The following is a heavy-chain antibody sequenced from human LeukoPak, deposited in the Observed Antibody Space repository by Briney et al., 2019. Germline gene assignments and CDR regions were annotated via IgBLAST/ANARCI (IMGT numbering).Heavy chain of an antibody. J-gene: IGHJ5*02. D-gene: IGHD4/OR15-4a*01. CDR2: INSDGSST. CDR1: GFTFSSYW. V-gene: IGHV3-74*01. CDR3: ARAPPTFLTHRFDP. Sequence: PGGSLRLSCAASGFTFSSYWMHWVRQAPGKGLVWVSRINSDGSSTSYADSVKGRFTISRDTAKNTLYLDMNSLRVEDTAVYYCARAPPTFLTHRFDPWGQGTLVTVSS.